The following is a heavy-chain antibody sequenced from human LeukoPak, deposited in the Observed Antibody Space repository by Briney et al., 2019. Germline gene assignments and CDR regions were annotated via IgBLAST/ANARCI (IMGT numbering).Heavy chain of an antibody. CDR1: GGSISNSGYF. J-gene: IGHJ4*02. CDR3: ARDNDGGDYI. CDR2: IFYSGDT. D-gene: IGHD2-21*02. Sequence: PSETLSLTCTVSGGSISNSGYFWGWIRQPPGKGLEWVGSIFYSGDTYYNPSLKSRVTISVDTSKNQFSLKLSSVTAADTAVYYCARDNDGGDYIWGQGTLVTVSS. V-gene: IGHV4-39*02.